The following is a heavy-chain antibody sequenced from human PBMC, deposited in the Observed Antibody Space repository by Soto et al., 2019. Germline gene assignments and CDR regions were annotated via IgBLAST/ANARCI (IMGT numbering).Heavy chain of an antibody. CDR1: GDSISNSRFY. Sequence: PSETLSLTCSVSGDSISNSRFYWAWIRQPPGEGLEWIGSIYHTGNAYYNPSLKSRVTIFVDRSKNQFSLKLTSVTAADTALYYCARDYFDSSDYTTNWFDPWGQGALVTVS. J-gene: IGHJ5*02. D-gene: IGHD3-22*01. CDR3: ARDYFDSSDYTTNWFDP. CDR2: IYHTGNA. V-gene: IGHV4-39*01.